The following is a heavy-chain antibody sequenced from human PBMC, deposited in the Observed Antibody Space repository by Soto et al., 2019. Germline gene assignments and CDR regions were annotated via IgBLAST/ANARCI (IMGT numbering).Heavy chain of an antibody. CDR1: GGTFSSYT. J-gene: IGHJ3*02. V-gene: IGHV1-69*02. D-gene: IGHD2-15*01. Sequence: QVQLVQSGAEVKKPRSSVKVSCKASGGTFSSYTISWVRQAPGQGLEWMGRIIPILGIANYTQKFQGRVTITADKSTSTAYMELSSLRSEDTAVYYCAVVVVVAATDAFDIWGQGTMVTVSS. CDR2: IIPILGIA. CDR3: AVVVVVAATDAFDI.